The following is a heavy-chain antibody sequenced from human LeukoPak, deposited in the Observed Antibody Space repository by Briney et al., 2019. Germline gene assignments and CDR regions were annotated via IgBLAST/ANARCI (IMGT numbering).Heavy chain of an antibody. J-gene: IGHJ6*02. CDR2: IHHNGTR. Sequence: SETLSLTCGVSVGSISSGNWWSWVRQSPEKGLEWIGEIHHNGTRNYNPSLKSRVTISADTFQNHFSLIVASLTAADTAVYYCATAPILRGEGGEHYRCGMDVWGQGTTVIVSS. CDR3: ATAPILRGEGGEHYRCGMDV. D-gene: IGHD2-2*02. V-gene: IGHV4/OR15-8*01. CDR1: VGSISSGNW.